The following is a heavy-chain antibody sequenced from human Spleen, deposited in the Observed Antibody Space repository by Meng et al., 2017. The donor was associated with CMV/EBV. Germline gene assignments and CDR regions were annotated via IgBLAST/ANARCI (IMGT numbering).Heavy chain of an antibody. CDR3: ATFPRASSANYYFDY. J-gene: IGHJ4*02. D-gene: IGHD3-22*01. Sequence: SETLSLTCTVSGGSISSYYWSWIRQPPGKGLEWIGYIYYSGSTNYNPSLKSRVTISVDTSKKQFSLKRSSVTAADTAGYYRATFPRASSANYYFDYLVPGTLVTVSS. CDR1: GGSISSYY. V-gene: IGHV4-59*01. CDR2: IYYSGST.